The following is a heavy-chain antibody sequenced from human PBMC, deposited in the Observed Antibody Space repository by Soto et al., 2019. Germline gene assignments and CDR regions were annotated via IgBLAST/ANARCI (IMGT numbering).Heavy chain of an antibody. CDR3: ARSRITIFGVAPNPYYYYMDV. CDR1: GFTFSDYY. Sequence: QVQLVESGGGLVKPGGSLRLSCAASGFTFSDYYMSWIRQAPGKGLEWVSYISSSGSTIYYADSVKGRFTISRDNAKNSLYLKMNSLRAEDTAVYYCARSRITIFGVAPNPYYYYMDVWGKGTTVTVSS. D-gene: IGHD3-3*01. CDR2: ISSSGSTI. J-gene: IGHJ6*03. V-gene: IGHV3-11*01.